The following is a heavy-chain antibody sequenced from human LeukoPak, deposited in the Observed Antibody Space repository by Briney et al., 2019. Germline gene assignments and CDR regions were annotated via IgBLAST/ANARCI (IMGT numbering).Heavy chain of an antibody. D-gene: IGHD2-2*01. CDR3: APGAAIYLSSSYYFDY. V-gene: IGHV1-24*01. CDR1: GYTLTELS. CDR2: FDPEDGET. Sequence: ASVKVSCKVSGYTLTELSMHWVRQAPGKGLEWMGGFDPEDGETIYAQKFQGRVTMTEDTSTDTAYMELSSLRSEDTAVYYCAPGAAIYLSSSYYFDYWGQGTLVTVSS. J-gene: IGHJ4*02.